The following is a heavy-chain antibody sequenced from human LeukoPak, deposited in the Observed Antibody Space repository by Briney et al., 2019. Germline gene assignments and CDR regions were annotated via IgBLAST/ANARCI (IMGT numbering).Heavy chain of an antibody. V-gene: IGHV4-38-2*02. J-gene: IGHJ5*02. CDR1: GYSISSGYY. CDR2: IYHSGST. CDR3: ARGIEYSRYGP. Sequence: SETLSLTCTVSGYSISSGYYWGWIRQPPGKGLEWIGSIYHSGSTYYNPSLKSRVTISVDTSKNQFFLKLSSVTAADTAVYYCARGIEYSRYGPWGQGTLVTVSS. D-gene: IGHD6-6*01.